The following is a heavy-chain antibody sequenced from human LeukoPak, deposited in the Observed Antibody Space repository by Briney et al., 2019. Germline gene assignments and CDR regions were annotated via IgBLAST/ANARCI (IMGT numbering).Heavy chain of an antibody. CDR3: ACSGSYYNTLNWFDP. J-gene: IGHJ5*02. D-gene: IGHD3-10*02. V-gene: IGHV3-21*01. CDR1: GFTFSSYS. CDR2: ISSSSSYI. Sequence: GGSLRLSCAASGFTFSSYSMNWVRQAPGKGLEWVSSISSSSSYIYYADSVKGRFTISRDNAKNSLYLQMNSLRAEGTAVYYCACSGSYYNTLNWFDPWGQGTLVTVSS.